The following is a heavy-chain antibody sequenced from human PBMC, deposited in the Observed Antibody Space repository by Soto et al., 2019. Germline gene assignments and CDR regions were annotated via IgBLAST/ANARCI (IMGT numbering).Heavy chain of an antibody. CDR3: ARAMITFGGPTGFEY. D-gene: IGHD3-16*01. CDR1: GGSISSSNW. J-gene: IGHJ4*02. V-gene: IGHV4-4*02. Sequence: PSETLSLTCAVSGGSISSSNWWSWVRQPPGKGLEWIGEIYHSGSTNYNPSLKSRVTISVDKSKNQFSLKLSSVTAADTAVYYCARAMITFGGPTGFEYWGQGTLVTVSS. CDR2: IYHSGST.